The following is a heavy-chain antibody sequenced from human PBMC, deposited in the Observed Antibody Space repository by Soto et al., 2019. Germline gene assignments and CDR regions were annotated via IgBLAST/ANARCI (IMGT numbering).Heavy chain of an antibody. CDR2: IYYSGST. D-gene: IGHD1-1*01. CDR1: GGSISSYC. Sequence: SETLSLTCTVSGGSISSYCWSWIRQPPGKGLEWIGYIYYSGSTNYNPSLKSRVTISVDTSKNQFSLKLSSVTAADTAVYYCARADGNEYYYGMDVWGQGTTVTVSS. J-gene: IGHJ6*02. CDR3: ARADGNEYYYGMDV. V-gene: IGHV4-59*01.